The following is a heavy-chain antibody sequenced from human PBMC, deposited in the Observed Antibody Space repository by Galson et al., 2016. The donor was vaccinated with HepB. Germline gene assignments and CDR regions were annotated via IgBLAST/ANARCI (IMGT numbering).Heavy chain of an antibody. J-gene: IGHJ5*02. CDR2: ISYDGSNK. CDR1: GFTFSSYA. Sequence: SLRLSCSASGFTFSSYAIHWVRQAPGKGLEWVGLISYDGSNKYYADSAKGRFTISRDNSKNTLYLQMNSLRVEDTAVYYCAKEEGSILRFLEWLSRLDPWGQGTLVTVSS. CDR3: AKEEGSILRFLEWLSRLDP. V-gene: IGHV3-30-3*01. D-gene: IGHD3-3*01.